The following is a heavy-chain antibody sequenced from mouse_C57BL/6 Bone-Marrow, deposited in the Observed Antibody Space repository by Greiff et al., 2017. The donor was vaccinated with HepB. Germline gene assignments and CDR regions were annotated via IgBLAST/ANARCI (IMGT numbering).Heavy chain of an antibody. J-gene: IGHJ4*01. V-gene: IGHV5-4*03. CDR2: ISDGGSYT. CDR1: GFTFSSYA. D-gene: IGHD2-1*01. CDR3: ARGSTIRMDY. Sequence: EVKLMESGGGLVKPGGSLKLSCAASGFTFSSYAMSWVRQTPEKRLEWVATISDGGSYTYYPDNVKGRFTIARDNAKNNLYLQMSHLKSEDTAMYYCARGSTIRMDYWGQGTSVTVSS.